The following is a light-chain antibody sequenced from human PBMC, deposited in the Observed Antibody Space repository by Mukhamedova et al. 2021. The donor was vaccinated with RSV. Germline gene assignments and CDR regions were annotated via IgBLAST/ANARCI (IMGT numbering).Light chain of an antibody. CDR2: LGS. V-gene: IGKV2-28*01. Sequence: QLLISLGSHRASGVPDRFSGSGSGTDFTLKISRGEAEDVGVYYCMQGSQTPHTFGGGTTVEIK. J-gene: IGKJ4*01. CDR3: MQGSQTPHT.